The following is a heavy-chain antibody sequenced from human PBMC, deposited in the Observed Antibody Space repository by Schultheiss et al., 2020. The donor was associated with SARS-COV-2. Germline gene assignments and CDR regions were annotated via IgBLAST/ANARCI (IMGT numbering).Heavy chain of an antibody. Sequence: SETLSLTCVVYGGSFSGYYWSWIRQPPGKGLEWIGEINHSGSTNYNPSLKSRVTISVDTSKNQFSLKLSSVTAADTAVYYCARHGDYDSSGYYYAQIYFDYWGQGTLVTVSS. J-gene: IGHJ4*02. CDR3: ARHGDYDSSGYYYAQIYFDY. CDR1: GGSFSGYY. CDR2: INHSGST. D-gene: IGHD3-22*01. V-gene: IGHV4-34*01.